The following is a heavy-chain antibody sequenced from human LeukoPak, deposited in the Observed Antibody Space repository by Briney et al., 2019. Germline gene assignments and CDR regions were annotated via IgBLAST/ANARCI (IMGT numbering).Heavy chain of an antibody. CDR1: GFSFSSYS. CDR2: ISGTSSYI. D-gene: IGHD3-10*01. J-gene: IGHJ4*02. V-gene: IGHV3-21*01. Sequence: KPGGSLRLSCAASGFSFSSYSMSWVRQAPGEGLEWVSSISGTSSYIYYADSVKGRFTISRDNAKNSLFLQMNSLRAEDTAVYYCTRDITLTRGGRSDYWGQGTLVTVSA. CDR3: TRDITLTRGGRSDY.